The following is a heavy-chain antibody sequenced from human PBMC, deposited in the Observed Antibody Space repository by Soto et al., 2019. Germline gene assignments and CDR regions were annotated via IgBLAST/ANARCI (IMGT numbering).Heavy chain of an antibody. D-gene: IGHD3-3*01. V-gene: IGHV1-18*04. CDR2: ISAYNGNT. CDR1: GYTSSIYG. CDR3: ARYYDPGHDAFDI. Sequence: ASVKVSCKASGYTSSIYGISWVRQAPGQGLEWMGWISAYNGNTNYAQKLQGRVTMTTDTSTSTAYMELRSLRSDDTAVYYCARYYDPGHDAFDIWGQGTMVTVSS. J-gene: IGHJ3*02.